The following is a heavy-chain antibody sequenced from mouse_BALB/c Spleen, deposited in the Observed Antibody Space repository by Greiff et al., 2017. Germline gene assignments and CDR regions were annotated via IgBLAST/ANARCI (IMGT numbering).Heavy chain of an antibody. J-gene: IGHJ4*01. D-gene: IGHD1-1*01. CDR1: GYTFTSYW. V-gene: IGHV1S81*02. CDR2: INPSNGRT. CDR3: AISVYEVATDAMDY. Sequence: QVQLQQPGAELVKPGASVKLSCKASGYTFTSYWMHWVKQRPGQGLEWIGEINPSNGRTNYNEKFKSKATLTVDKSSSTAYMQLSSLTSEDSAVYYCAISVYEVATDAMDYWGQGTSVTVSS.